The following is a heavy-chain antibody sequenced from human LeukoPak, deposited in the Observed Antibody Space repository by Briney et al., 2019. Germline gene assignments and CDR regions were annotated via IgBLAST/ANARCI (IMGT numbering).Heavy chain of an antibody. J-gene: IGHJ4*02. CDR3: ARALKIGIAAAGPFDY. CDR1: GYSFTGYY. V-gene: IGHV1-2*02. D-gene: IGHD6-13*01. CDR2: INPDSGGT. Sequence: ASVKVSCKASGYSFTGYYMHWVRQAPGQGLEWMGWINPDSGGTNYAQKFQGRVTMTRDTSITTAYMELSRLSSDDTALYYCARALKIGIAAAGPFDYWGQGTLVTVSS.